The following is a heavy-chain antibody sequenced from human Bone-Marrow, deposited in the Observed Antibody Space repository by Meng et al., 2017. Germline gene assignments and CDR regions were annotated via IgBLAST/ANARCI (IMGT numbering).Heavy chain of an antibody. CDR1: GGSISRVGYD. CDR2: IYYSGRA. D-gene: IGHD1-14*01. V-gene: IGHV4-31*01. CDR3: AREASPEYYFDY. J-gene: IGHJ4*02. Sequence: ERMGAGAEPVQPSQTPSLTSTVSGGSISRVGYDWSWICQRQGQGVEWIGNIYYSGRAYYNPPLKILITISVDTSKHQFSLKLSSVTAADTAVYDCAREASPEYYFDYWGQGTLVTVSS.